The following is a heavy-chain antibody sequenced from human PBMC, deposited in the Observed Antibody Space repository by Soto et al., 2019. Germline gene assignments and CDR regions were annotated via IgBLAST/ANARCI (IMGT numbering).Heavy chain of an antibody. CDR3: AKLGAAVVVVPAAINLGFDY. D-gene: IGHD2-2*01. Sequence: QPGCCLRLSCAASGLTFSIYAMSGFRKTPGKGLEWVSAISGSGGSTYYADSVKGRFTISRDNSKNTLYLQMNSLRAEDTAVYYCAKLGAAVVVVPAAINLGFDYWGQGTLVTVSS. J-gene: IGHJ4*02. CDR2: ISGSGGST. V-gene: IGHV3-23*01. CDR1: GLTFSIYA.